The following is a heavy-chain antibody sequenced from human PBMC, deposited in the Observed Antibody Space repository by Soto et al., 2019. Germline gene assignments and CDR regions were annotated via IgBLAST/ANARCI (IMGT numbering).Heavy chain of an antibody. Sequence: VQLVQSGAEVKKPGSSVKVSCKASGGTFSSYSINWVRQAPGKGLEWVSAISGSGGSTYYADSVKGRFTISRDNSKNTLYLQMNSLRAEDTAVYYCAKFSNSYFDYWGQGTLVTVSS. CDR1: GGTFSSYS. CDR2: ISGSGGST. D-gene: IGHD7-27*01. CDR3: AKFSNSYFDY. J-gene: IGHJ4*02. V-gene: IGHV3-23*04.